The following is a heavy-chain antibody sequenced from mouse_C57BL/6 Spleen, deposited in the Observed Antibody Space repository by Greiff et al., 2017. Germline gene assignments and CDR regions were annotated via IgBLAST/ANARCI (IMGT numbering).Heavy chain of an antibody. J-gene: IGHJ3*01. V-gene: IGHV1-82*01. D-gene: IGHD4-1*02. CDR2: IYPGDGDT. CDR3: ARGTTGRGFAY. CDR1: GYAFSSSW. Sequence: LQESGPELVKPGASVKISCKASGYAFSSSWMNWVKQRPGKGLEWIGRIYPGDGDTNYNGKFKGKATLTADKSSSTAYMQLSSLTSEDSAVYFCARGTTGRGFAYWGQGTLVTVSA.